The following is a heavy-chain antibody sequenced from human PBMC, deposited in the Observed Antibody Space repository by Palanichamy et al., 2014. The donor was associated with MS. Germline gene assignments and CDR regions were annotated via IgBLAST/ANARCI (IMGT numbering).Heavy chain of an antibody. V-gene: IGHV5-51*01. Sequence: SPSFQGQVTISADKSISAAYLQWSSLKASDTAMYYCARPPYDRGALDVWGQGTMVTVSS. D-gene: IGHD3-22*01. CDR3: ARPPYDRGALDV. J-gene: IGHJ3*01.